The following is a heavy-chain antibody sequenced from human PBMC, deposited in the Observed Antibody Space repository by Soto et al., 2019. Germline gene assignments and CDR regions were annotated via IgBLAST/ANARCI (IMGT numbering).Heavy chain of an antibody. CDR1: GYTFTSYD. Sequence: QVQLVQSGAEVKKPGASVKVSCKASGYTFTSYDINWVRQATGQGLEWMGWMNPNSGNTGYAQKFQGRVTMTRNTSISTAYMELSSLRSEDTAVYYCARGITMVRGVMRWCDPWGQGTLVTVSS. CDR3: ARGITMVRGVMRWCDP. V-gene: IGHV1-8*01. D-gene: IGHD3-10*01. CDR2: MNPNSGNT. J-gene: IGHJ5*02.